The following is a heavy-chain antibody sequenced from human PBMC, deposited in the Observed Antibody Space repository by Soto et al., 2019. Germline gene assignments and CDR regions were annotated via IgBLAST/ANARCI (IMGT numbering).Heavy chain of an antibody. CDR3: AKVTAYYYYYGMDV. CDR1: GFTFSSYG. J-gene: IGHJ6*02. Sequence: QVQLVESGGGVVQPGRSLRLSCAASGFTFSSYGRHWVRQAPGKGLEWVAVISYDGSNKYYADSVKGRFTISRDNSKNTLYLQMNSLRAEDTAVYYCAKVTAYYYYYGMDVWGQGTTVTVSS. D-gene: IGHD2-21*02. CDR2: ISYDGSNK. V-gene: IGHV3-30*18.